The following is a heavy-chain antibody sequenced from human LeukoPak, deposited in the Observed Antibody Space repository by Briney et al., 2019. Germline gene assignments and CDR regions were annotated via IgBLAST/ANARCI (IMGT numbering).Heavy chain of an antibody. J-gene: IGHJ4*02. CDR3: ARDPLVDGTWYLYFDY. CDR2: INPCGGSK. D-gene: IGHD2-2*01. V-gene: IGHV1-46*01. Sequence: ASVKDAFMASGYTFTSYYMHGVRQAPGQGLEWMGIINPCGGSKTYAQKFQGRVTMTRDTSTSTVYMELSSLRSEDTAVYYCARDPLVDGTWYLYFDYWGGGT. CDR1: GYTFTSYY.